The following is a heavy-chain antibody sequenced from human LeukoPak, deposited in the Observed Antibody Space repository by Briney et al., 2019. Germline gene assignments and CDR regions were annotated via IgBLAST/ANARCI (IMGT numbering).Heavy chain of an antibody. V-gene: IGHV3-23*01. CDR1: GFTFSSYA. Sequence: GGSLRLSCAASGFTFSSYAMSWVRQAPGKGLEWISAISGSGGSTYYADSVKGRFTISRDNSKNTLYLQMNSLRAEDTAVYYCAKEGGYSYGYSSYYFDYWGQGTLVTVSS. CDR3: AKEGGYSYGYSSYYFDY. D-gene: IGHD5-18*01. CDR2: ISGSGGST. J-gene: IGHJ4*02.